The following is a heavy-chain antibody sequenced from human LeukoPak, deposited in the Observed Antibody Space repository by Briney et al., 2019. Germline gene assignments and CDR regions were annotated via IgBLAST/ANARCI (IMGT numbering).Heavy chain of an antibody. CDR3: ARDQPIVVVIAIHSADAFDI. J-gene: IGHJ3*02. CDR2: INPSGDST. V-gene: IGHV1-46*01. CDR1: GYTFTSYY. D-gene: IGHD2-21*01. Sequence: GASVKVSCKASGYTFTSYYMHWVRQAPGQGLEWMGIINPSGDSTSYAQKFQGRVTMTRDTSTSTVYMELSSLRSEDTAVYYCARDQPIVVVIAIHSADAFDIWGQGTMVTVSS.